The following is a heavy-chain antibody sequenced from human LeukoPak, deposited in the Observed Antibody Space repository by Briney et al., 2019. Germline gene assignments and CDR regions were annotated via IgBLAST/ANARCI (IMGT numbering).Heavy chain of an antibody. J-gene: IGHJ4*02. CDR1: GGSISSGSYY. V-gene: IGHV4-61*02. Sequence: SSETLSLTCTVSGGSISSGSYYWSWIRQPAGKGLEWIGRIYTSGSTNYNTALKSRVTISVDTSKNQYSLKLSSVTAADTAVYYCARAPSSGSYYLDYWGQGTLVTVSS. CDR3: ARAPSSGSYYLDY. D-gene: IGHD3-10*01. CDR2: IYTSGST.